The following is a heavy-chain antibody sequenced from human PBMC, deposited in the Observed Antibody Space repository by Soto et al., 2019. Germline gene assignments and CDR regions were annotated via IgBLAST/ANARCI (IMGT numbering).Heavy chain of an antibody. Sequence: EVQLVESGGGLVQPGGSLRLSCAASGFTFSSYTMNWVRQAPGKGLEWVSYITSSSSTIYYADSVKGRFTISRDNAKNSLYLQRNGLRDEDTAVYYCARTLAAAAYYYYYGMDVWGQGTTVTVSS. CDR3: ARTLAAAAYYYYYGMDV. D-gene: IGHD6-13*01. CDR2: ITSSSSTI. J-gene: IGHJ6*02. V-gene: IGHV3-48*02. CDR1: GFTFSSYT.